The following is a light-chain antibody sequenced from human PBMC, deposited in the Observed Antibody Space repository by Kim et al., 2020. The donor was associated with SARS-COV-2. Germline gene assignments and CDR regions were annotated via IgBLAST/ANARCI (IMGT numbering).Light chain of an antibody. CDR2: GNN. J-gene: IGLJ2*01. CDR3: QSYDGSLSGSEV. CDR1: SSNIGAGYE. Sequence: QSVLTQPPSVSGAPVQSVTISCTGSSSNIGAGYEVHWYRQLPGAAPKLLIYGNNKRPSGVPDRFSGSKSGTSASLAITGLQAEDEADYYCQSYDGSLSGSEVFGGGTQLTVL. V-gene: IGLV1-40*01.